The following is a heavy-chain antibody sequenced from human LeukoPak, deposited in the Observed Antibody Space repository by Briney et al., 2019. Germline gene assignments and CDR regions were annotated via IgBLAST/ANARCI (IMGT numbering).Heavy chain of an antibody. J-gene: IGHJ4*02. CDR2: MNTNSGNT. CDR1: GYTFTSYD. V-gene: IGHV1-8*01. CDR3: ARAFYYDTSGYWGYFDY. D-gene: IGHD3-22*01. Sequence: ASVKVSCKASGYTFTSYDINWVRQATGQGLEWMGWMNTNSGNTGYAQKFQGRVTMTRNTSMGTAYMELSSLRSEDTAVYYCARAFYYDTSGYWGYFDYWGQGTLVTVSS.